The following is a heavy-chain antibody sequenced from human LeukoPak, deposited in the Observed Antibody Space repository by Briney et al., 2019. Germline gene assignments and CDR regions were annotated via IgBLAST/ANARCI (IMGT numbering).Heavy chain of an antibody. V-gene: IGHV4-34*01. Sequence: SETLSLTCAVYGGSFSGYYWSWIRQPPGKGLEWIGEINHSGSTNYNPSLKSRVTISVDTSKNQFSLKLSPVTAADTAVYYCARGTYSSSWYSYYFDYWGQGTLVTVSS. CDR1: GGSFSGYY. CDR3: ARGTYSSSWYSYYFDY. J-gene: IGHJ4*02. CDR2: INHSGST. D-gene: IGHD6-13*01.